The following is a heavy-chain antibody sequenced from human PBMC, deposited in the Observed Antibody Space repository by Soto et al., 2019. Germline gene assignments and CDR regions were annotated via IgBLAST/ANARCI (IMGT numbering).Heavy chain of an antibody. V-gene: IGHV3-23*01. J-gene: IGHJ4*02. CDR1: GFTHSSYG. CDR2: ISGSGDTT. Sequence: GALRLSGAGSGFTHSSYGMTWVRQAPGKGLEWVSIISGSGDTTLYADSVKGRFTISRDNSKNTLYLQMNSLRVEDTAVYYCAFDFWGQGTLGTVSS. CDR3: AFDF.